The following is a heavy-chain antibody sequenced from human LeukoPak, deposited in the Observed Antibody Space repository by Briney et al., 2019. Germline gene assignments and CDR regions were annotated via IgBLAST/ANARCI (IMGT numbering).Heavy chain of an antibody. CDR1: GGTFSSYA. CDR2: IIPIFGTA. CDR3: ARDRHDFWSGYDDAFDI. D-gene: IGHD3-3*01. Sequence: SVKVSCKASGGTFSSYAISWVRQAPGQGLEWMGGIIPIFGTANYAQKFQGRVTITTDESTSTAYMELSSLRSEDTAVYYCARDRHDFWSGYDDAFDIWGQGTMVTVSS. V-gene: IGHV1-69*05. J-gene: IGHJ3*02.